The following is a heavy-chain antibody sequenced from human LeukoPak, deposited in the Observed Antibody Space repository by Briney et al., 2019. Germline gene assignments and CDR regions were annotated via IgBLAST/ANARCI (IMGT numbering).Heavy chain of an antibody. CDR3: ARDGYDYRYYYYYMDV. D-gene: IGHD5-12*01. CDR1: GGSISSGSYY. J-gene: IGHJ6*03. Sequence: SETLSLTCTVSGGSISSGSYYWSWIRQPAGKGLEWIGRIYTSGSTNYNPSLKGRVTISVDTSKNQFSLKLSSVTAADTAVYYCARDGYDYRYYYYYMDVWGKGTTVTVSS. CDR2: IYTSGST. V-gene: IGHV4-61*02.